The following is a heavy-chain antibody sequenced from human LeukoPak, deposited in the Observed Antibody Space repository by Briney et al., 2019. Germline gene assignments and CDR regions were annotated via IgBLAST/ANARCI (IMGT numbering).Heavy chain of an antibody. Sequence: PGGSLRLSCAASGFTFSSYGMSWVRQAPGKGLEWVSAISGSGGSTYYADSVKGRFTISRDNSKNTLYLQMNSLRAEDTAVYYCASRGGGTYYIWGQGTLVTVSS. CDR2: ISGSGGST. V-gene: IGHV3-23*01. CDR1: GFTFSSYG. J-gene: IGHJ4*02. CDR3: ASRGGGTYYI. D-gene: IGHD1-26*01.